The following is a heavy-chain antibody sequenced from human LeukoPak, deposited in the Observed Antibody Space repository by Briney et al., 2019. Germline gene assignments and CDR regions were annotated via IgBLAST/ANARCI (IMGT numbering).Heavy chain of an antibody. D-gene: IGHD4-17*01. J-gene: IGHJ4*02. CDR2: ISLNGGDT. CDR1: GFTFSSFA. CDR3: ARDPTTRSNRAQFYSDY. Sequence: GGSLRLSCAASGFTFSSFAMHWVRQAPGKGLEWVTVISLNGGDTNYAGSVKGRFTISRDNSKNTLYLQMNSLRAEDTAVYYCARDPTTRSNRAQFYSDYWGQGTLVIVSS. V-gene: IGHV3-30*04.